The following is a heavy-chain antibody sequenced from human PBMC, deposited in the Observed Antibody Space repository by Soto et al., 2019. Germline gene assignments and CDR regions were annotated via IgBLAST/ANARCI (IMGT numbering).Heavy chain of an antibody. V-gene: IGHV3-53*01. CDR2: IYSGGST. CDR3: ARDFSKVGAFDY. D-gene: IGHD1-26*01. J-gene: IGHJ4*02. CDR1: GFTVGSNY. Sequence: PGGSLRLSCAASGFTVGSNYMSWVRQAPGKGLEWASVIYSGGSTYYADSVKGRFTISSDNSKNTLYLQMNSLRAEDTAVYYCARDFSKVGAFDYWGQGTLVTVSS.